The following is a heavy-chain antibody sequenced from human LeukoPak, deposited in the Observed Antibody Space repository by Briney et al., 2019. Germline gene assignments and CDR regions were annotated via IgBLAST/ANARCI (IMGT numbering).Heavy chain of an antibody. CDR2: ISSSSSYI. V-gene: IGHV3-21*01. Sequence: GGSLGLSCAASGFTFSSYSMNWVRQAPGKGLEWVSSISSSSSYIYYADSVKGRFTISRDNAKNSLYLQMNSLRAEDTAVYYCARDIAEMATIPFDYWGQGTLVTVSS. J-gene: IGHJ4*02. CDR1: GFTFSSYS. D-gene: IGHD5-24*01. CDR3: ARDIAEMATIPFDY.